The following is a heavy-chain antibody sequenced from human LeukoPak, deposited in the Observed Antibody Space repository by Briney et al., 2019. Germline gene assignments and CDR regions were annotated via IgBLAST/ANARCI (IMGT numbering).Heavy chain of an antibody. D-gene: IGHD2-2*01. CDR2: ISSSSSYI. Sequence: GGSLRLSCAASGFTFSSYSMNWVRQAPGKGLEWVSSISSSSSYIYYADSVKGRFTISRDNAKNSLYLQMNSLRAEDTAVYYCARGDIVVVPAAISSDQGAFDIWGQGTMVTVSS. J-gene: IGHJ3*02. CDR1: GFTFSSYS. V-gene: IGHV3-21*01. CDR3: ARGDIVVVPAAISSDQGAFDI.